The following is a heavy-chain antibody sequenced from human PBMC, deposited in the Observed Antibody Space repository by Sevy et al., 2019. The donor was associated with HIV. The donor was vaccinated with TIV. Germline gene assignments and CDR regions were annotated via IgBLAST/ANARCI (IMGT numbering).Heavy chain of an antibody. CDR1: GFTFSSYP. V-gene: IGHV3-21*01. J-gene: IGHJ3*02. Sequence: GGSLRLPCAASGFTFSSYPMHWVRQAPGKGLEWFSSISGLSNYIYYAYSVKGRFSISCDNTKISVYLQMNSLRGEDTAVFYCARAVPATDAFYIWGQGTLVTVSS. CDR3: ARAVPATDAFYI. D-gene: IGHD6-19*01. CDR2: ISGLSNYI.